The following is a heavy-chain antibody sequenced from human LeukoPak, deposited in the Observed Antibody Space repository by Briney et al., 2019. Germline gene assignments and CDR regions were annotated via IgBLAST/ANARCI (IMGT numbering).Heavy chain of an antibody. CDR1: GFTFSSYW. D-gene: IGHD2-15*01. J-gene: IGHJ4*02. V-gene: IGHV3-7*01. Sequence: GGSLRLSCAASGFTFSSYWMSWVRQAPGKGLEWVANINEDGSEKHYVDSVKGRFTISRDNAKNSLSLQMNSLRDEDTAVYYCARRGGHDCWGQGTLVTVSS. CDR3: ARRGGHDC. CDR2: INEDGSEK.